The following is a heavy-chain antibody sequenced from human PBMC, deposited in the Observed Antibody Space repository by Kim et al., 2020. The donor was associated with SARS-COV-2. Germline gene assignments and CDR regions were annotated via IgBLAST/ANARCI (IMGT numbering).Heavy chain of an antibody. V-gene: IGHV1-2*06. D-gene: IGHD3-10*01. CDR1: GYTFTGYY. CDR2: INPNSGGT. J-gene: IGHJ6*02. CDR3: ARDGWFGELLSDYYYGMDV. Sequence: ASVKVSCKASGYTFTGYYMHWVRQAPGQGLEWMGRINPNSGGTNYAQKFQGRVTMTRDTSISTAYMELSRLRSDDTAVYYCARDGWFGELLSDYYYGMDVWGQGATGTVSS.